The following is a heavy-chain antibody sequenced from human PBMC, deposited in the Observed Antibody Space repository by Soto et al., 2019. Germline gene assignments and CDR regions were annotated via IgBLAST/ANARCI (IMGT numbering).Heavy chain of an antibody. CDR3: VRDVYTYVLGY. D-gene: IGHD3-10*02. CDR1: GFTFTTDY. Sequence: GASVKVSCKASGFTFTTDYFHWVRQAPGQGLEWMGIVNPSGGGTSYAQKFQGRVTMTRDTSTSTVYMELSSLRSEDTAVYYCVRDVYTYVLGYWGQGTLVTVSS. CDR2: VNPSGGGT. V-gene: IGHV1-46*01. J-gene: IGHJ4*02.